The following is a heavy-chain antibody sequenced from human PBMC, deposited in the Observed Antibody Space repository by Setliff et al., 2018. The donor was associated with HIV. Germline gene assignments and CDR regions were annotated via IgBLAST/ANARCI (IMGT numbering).Heavy chain of an antibody. CDR3: AREGSPIYYFDY. CDR2: INVNSGGT. J-gene: IGHJ4*02. D-gene: IGHD3-10*01. Sequence: ASVKVSCKASGYSFARYGLSWVRQAPGQGLEWMGWINVNSGGTKYAQKFQGRVTMTRDTSISTAYMEVSSLRSDDTAVYYCAREGSPIYYFDYWSQGTLVTVSS. V-gene: IGHV1-2*02. CDR1: GYSFARYG.